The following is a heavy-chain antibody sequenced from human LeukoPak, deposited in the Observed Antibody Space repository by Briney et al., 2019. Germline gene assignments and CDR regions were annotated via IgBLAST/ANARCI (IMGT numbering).Heavy chain of an antibody. J-gene: IGHJ4*02. CDR3: ARDGYSGSDAL. Sequence: SETLSLTCTVSGGSISSYYWSWIRQPPGKGLEWIGYIYYSGSTNYNPSLKSRVTISVDTSKNQFSLKLSSVTAADTAVYYCARDGYSGSDALWGQGTLVTVSS. D-gene: IGHD5-12*01. V-gene: IGHV4-59*01. CDR2: IYYSGST. CDR1: GGSISSYY.